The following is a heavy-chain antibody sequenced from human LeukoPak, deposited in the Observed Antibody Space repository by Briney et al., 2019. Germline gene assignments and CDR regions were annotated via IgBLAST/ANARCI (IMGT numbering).Heavy chain of an antibody. CDR2: IIPILGIA. J-gene: IGHJ4*02. D-gene: IGHD1-26*01. CDR3: ARDIGGSYPAADY. V-gene: IGHV1-69*04. CDR1: GGTFSSYT. Sequence: SVKVSYKASGGTFSSYTISWVRQAPGQGLEWMGRIIPILGIANYAQKFQGRVTITADKSTSTAYMELSSLRSEDTAVYYCARDIGGSYPAADYWGQGTLVTVSS.